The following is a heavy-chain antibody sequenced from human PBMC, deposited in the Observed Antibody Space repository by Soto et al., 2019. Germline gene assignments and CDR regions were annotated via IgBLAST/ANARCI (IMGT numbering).Heavy chain of an antibody. CDR3: TRAGYSGYEWPY. J-gene: IGHJ4*02. CDR2: IKSKTDGGTT. V-gene: IGHV3-15*01. Sequence: GGSLRLSCAASGFTFSNAWMSWVRQAPGKGLEWVGRIKSKTDGGTTDYAAPVKGRFTISRDDSKNTLYLQMNSLKTEDTAVYYCTRAGYSGYEWPYWGQGILVTVSS. CDR1: GFTFSNAW. D-gene: IGHD5-12*01.